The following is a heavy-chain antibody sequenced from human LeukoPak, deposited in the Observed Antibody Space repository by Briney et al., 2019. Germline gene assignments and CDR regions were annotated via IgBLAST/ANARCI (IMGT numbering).Heavy chain of an antibody. CDR3: ARGDPSYYYYGMDV. CDR2: IYHSGST. V-gene: IGHV4-30-2*01. J-gene: IGHJ6*02. CDR1: GGSISSGGYS. D-gene: IGHD2-21*02. Sequence: PSQTLSLTCAVSGGSISSGGYSWSWIRQPPGKGLEWIGYIYHSGSTYYNPSLKSRVTISVDRSKNQFSLKLSSVTAADTAVYYCARGDPSYYYYGMDVWGQGTTVTVSS.